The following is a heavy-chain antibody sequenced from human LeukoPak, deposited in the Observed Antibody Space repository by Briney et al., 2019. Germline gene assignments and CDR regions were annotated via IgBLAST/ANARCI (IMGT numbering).Heavy chain of an antibody. D-gene: IGHD1-1*01. V-gene: IGHV4-59*01. CDR3: AREQMNYELEYFDQ. J-gene: IGHJ4*02. Sequence: SETLSLTCAVSGDSLTGYYWNWIRQSPGKGLEWIGYISYNGETKYNPSLTSRVTMSVDTSKKQVSLKLKSVTAADTALYYCAREQMNYELEYFDQWGQGTLVTVSS. CDR2: ISYNGET. CDR1: GDSLTGYY.